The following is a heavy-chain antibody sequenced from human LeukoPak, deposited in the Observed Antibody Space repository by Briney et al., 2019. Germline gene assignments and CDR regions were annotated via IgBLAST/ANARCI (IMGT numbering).Heavy chain of an antibody. V-gene: IGHV4-59*12. J-gene: IGHJ4*02. CDR1: GGSISSYF. CDR2: IYYSGST. Sequence: SETLSLTCTVSGGSISSYFWIWIRQPPGRGLEWIGYIYYSGSTNYNPSLKSRVTISVDTSKNQFSLKLSSVTAADTAVYYCARVTMIVVVIRYFDYWGQGTLVTVPS. CDR3: ARVTMIVVVIRYFDY. D-gene: IGHD3-22*01.